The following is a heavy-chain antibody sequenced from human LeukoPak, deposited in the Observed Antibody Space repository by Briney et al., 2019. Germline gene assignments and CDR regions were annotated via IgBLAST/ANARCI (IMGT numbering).Heavy chain of an antibody. Sequence: GGSLRLSCAASGFTFSTFAMNWVRQAPGKGLEWVSSISSSSSYIYYADSVKGRFTISRDNAKNSLYLQMNSLRAEDTAVYYCASGSYSRFDYWGQGTLVTVSS. J-gene: IGHJ4*02. CDR2: ISSSSSYI. CDR3: ASGSYSRFDY. V-gene: IGHV3-21*01. D-gene: IGHD1-26*01. CDR1: GFTFSTFA.